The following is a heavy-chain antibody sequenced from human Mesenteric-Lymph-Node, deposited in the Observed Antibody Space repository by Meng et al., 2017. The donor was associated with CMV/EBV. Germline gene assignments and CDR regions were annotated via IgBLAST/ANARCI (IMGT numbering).Heavy chain of an antibody. CDR3: ARDAEWKPVDY. CDR1: GFTFRTDM. D-gene: IGHD1-14*01. V-gene: IGHV3-21*01. J-gene: IGHJ4*02. CDR2: ISFSGSFT. Sequence: GESLKISCAVSGFTFRTDMLNWVRQAPGKGLEWVSSISFSGSFTYYADSVKGRFTVSRDSAKETVYLQMRSLRVEDTAVYYCARDAEWKPVDYWGQGTLVTVSS.